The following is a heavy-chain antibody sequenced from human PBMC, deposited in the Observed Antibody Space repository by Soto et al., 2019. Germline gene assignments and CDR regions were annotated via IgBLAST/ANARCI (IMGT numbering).Heavy chain of an antibody. CDR1: GFKFGSYH. Sequence: GGSLRLSCAASGFKFGSYHMNWVRQAPGKGLEWVSFISASSSTIYYGDSMKGRSTISRDNAKNALFLQVNRLRAEDTAVYYCARDSRSGFDFRGQGILVT. V-gene: IGHV3-21*01. CDR3: ARDSRSGFDF. D-gene: IGHD2-15*01. J-gene: IGHJ4*02. CDR2: ISASSSTI.